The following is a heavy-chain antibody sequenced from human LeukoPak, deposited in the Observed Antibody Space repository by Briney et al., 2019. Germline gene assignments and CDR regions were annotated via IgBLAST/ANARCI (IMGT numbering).Heavy chain of an antibody. J-gene: IGHJ4*02. V-gene: IGHV3-23*01. CDR3: APKDGRLISFDY. Sequence: GGSLRLSCAASGFTFSSYAMSWVRQAPGKGLEWVSAISGSGGSTYYADSVRGRFTISRDNSKNTLYLQMNSLRAEDTAVYYCAPKDGRLISFDYWGQGTLVTVSS. CDR1: GFTFSSYA. D-gene: IGHD2-8*01. CDR2: ISGSGGST.